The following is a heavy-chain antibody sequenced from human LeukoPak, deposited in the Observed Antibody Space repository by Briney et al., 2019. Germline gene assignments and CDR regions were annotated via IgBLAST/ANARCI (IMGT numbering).Heavy chain of an antibody. Sequence: GGSLRLSCAASGFTFSSYAMSWVRRAPGKGLEWVSAISGSGGSTYYADSVKGRFTISRDNSKNTLYLQMNSLRAEDTAVYYCAKYIRLYYYDSSGYYYGHDYWGQGTLVTVSS. CDR3: AKYIRLYYYDSSGYYYGHDY. D-gene: IGHD3-22*01. V-gene: IGHV3-23*01. CDR1: GFTFSSYA. J-gene: IGHJ4*02. CDR2: ISGSGGST.